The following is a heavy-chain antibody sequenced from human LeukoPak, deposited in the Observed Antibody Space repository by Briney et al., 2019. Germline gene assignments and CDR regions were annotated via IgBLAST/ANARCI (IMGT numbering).Heavy chain of an antibody. D-gene: IGHD1-26*01. CDR2: ISYDGSNK. J-gene: IGHJ4*02. CDR1: GFTFSSYG. V-gene: IGHV3-30*18. Sequence: PGGSLRLSCAASGFTFSSYGMHWVRQAPGKGLEWVAVISYDGSNKYYAGSVKGRFTISRDNSKNTLYLQMNSLRAEDTAVYYCAKTGFGWELLRGSNYFDYWGQGTLVTVSS. CDR3: AKTGFGWELLRGSNYFDY.